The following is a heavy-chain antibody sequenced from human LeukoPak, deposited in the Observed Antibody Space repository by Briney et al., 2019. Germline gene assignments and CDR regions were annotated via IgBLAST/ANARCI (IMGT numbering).Heavy chain of an antibody. CDR2: INHSGGT. D-gene: IGHD3-10*01. CDR1: GGSFSGYS. CDR3: ARGVDYYGV. J-gene: IGHJ4*02. V-gene: IGHV4-34*01. Sequence: PSETLSLTCAIYGGSFSGYSWNWIRQPPVKGLEWIGEINHSGGTNYNPSLKSRVTISVDTSKKQFSLKLSSVTAADTAVYYCARGVDYYGVWGQGTLVTVSS.